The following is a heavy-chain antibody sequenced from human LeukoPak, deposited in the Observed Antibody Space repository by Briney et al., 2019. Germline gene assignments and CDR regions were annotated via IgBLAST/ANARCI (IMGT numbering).Heavy chain of an antibody. CDR2: ISYDGSNK. CDR3: ATGKYCSGGSCSWDY. Sequence: GGSLKLSCAASGFTFSSYAMHWVRQAPGKGLEWVAVISYDGSNKYYADSVKDRFTISRDNSKNTLYMQMNSLRAEDTAVYYCATGKYCSGGSCSWDYWGQGTLVTVSS. D-gene: IGHD2-15*01. V-gene: IGHV3-30-3*01. J-gene: IGHJ4*02. CDR1: GFTFSSYA.